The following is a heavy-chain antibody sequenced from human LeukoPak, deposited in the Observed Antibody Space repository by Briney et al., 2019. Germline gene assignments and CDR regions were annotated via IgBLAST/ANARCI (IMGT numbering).Heavy chain of an antibody. CDR1: GFTFSRYW. CDR2: INQDGSEK. V-gene: IGHV3-7*01. CDR3: TRGYCGYTSCSPPPDS. D-gene: IGHD2-21*01. J-gene: IGHJ4*02. Sequence: GGSLRLSCAASGFTFSRYWMTWARQAPGKGLEWVANINQDGSEKYYVDSVKGRFTISRDNGKNSLYLQMNSLRAEDTAVYYCTRGYCGYTSCSPPPDSWGQGTLVTVSS.